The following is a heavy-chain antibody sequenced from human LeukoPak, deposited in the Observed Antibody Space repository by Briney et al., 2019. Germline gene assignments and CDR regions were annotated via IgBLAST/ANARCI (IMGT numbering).Heavy chain of an antibody. D-gene: IGHD3-22*01. CDR3: ARAPVAYYDSSGYYRRLDAFDI. V-gene: IGHV3-30-3*01. J-gene: IGHJ3*02. CDR1: GFTFSSYA. Sequence: GGSLRLSCAASGFTFSSYAMHWVRQAPGKGLEWVAVISYDGSNKYYADSVKGRFTISRDNSKNTLYLQMNSLRAEDTAVYYCARAPVAYYDSSGYYRRLDAFDIWGQGTMVTVSS. CDR2: ISYDGSNK.